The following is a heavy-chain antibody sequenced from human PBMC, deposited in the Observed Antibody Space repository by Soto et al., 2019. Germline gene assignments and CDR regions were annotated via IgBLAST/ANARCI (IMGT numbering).Heavy chain of an antibody. D-gene: IGHD4-4*01. J-gene: IGHJ4*02. V-gene: IGHV3-15*01. Sequence: GGSLRLSCAASGFTFSDAWMSWVRQAPGKGLEWVGRIKSKTDGGTTDYAAPVKGRFTISRDDSKNTLYLQMNSLKTEDTAVYYCTTDRANDYSNYGSLGHWGQGTLVTVSS. CDR2: IKSKTDGGTT. CDR3: TTDRANDYSNYGSLGH. CDR1: GFTFSDAW.